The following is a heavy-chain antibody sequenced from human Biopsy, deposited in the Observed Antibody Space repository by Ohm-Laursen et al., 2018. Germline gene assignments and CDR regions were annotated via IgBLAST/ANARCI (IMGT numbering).Heavy chain of an antibody. Sequence: SQTLSLTCTVSGGSIGSFFWFWIRQPPGKGLEWICYIYFNWSTNYNPSLRSRVTISVETSKNHLSLRLRSVTPADPAIYYCARDRGYYSDRTVPGYFDLWGRGTLVTVSS. CDR2: IYFNWST. CDR3: ARDRGYYSDRTVPGYFDL. J-gene: IGHJ2*01. V-gene: IGHV4-59*01. CDR1: GGSIGSFF. D-gene: IGHD3-22*01.